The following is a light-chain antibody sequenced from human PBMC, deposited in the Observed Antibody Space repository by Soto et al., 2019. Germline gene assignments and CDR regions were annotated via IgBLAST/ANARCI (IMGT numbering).Light chain of an antibody. Sequence: DIQMTQSPSSLSASVGDRVTISCRASQSISTYLNWYQQKPGTAPKLLIYRASSVKSGVPPRFSGSGSGRDFTLTISSLRPEDIATYFCQHSYSSPPWTFGQRTKVEVK. CDR3: QHSYSSPPWT. CDR2: RAS. V-gene: IGKV1-39*01. J-gene: IGKJ1*01. CDR1: QSISTY.